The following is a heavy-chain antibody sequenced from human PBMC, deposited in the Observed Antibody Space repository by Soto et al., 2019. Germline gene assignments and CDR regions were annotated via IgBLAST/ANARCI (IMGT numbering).Heavy chain of an antibody. D-gene: IGHD3-10*01. V-gene: IGHV4-31*03. CDR2: IYYSGST. J-gene: IGHJ4*02. CDR3: ARALTMVRGVIIPDPYFDY. Sequence: PSETLSLTCTVSGGSISSGGYYWSWIRQHPGKGLEWIGYIYYSGSTYYNPSLKSRVTISVDTSKNQFSLKLSSVTAADTAVYYCARALTMVRGVIIPDPYFDYWGQGTLVTVSS. CDR1: GGSISSGGYY.